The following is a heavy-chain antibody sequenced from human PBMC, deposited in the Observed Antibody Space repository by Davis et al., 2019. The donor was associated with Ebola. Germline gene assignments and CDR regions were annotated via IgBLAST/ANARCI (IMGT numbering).Heavy chain of an antibody. CDR1: GGSISSSSYY. J-gene: IGHJ2*01. CDR3: ARQRVGYSYINWYFDL. CDR2: IYYSGST. Sequence: MPSETLSLTCTVPGGSISSSSYYWGWIRQPPGKGLEWIGSIYYSGSTYYNPSLKSRVTISVDTSKNQFSPKLRSVTAADTAVYYCARQRVGYSYINWYFDLWGRGTLVTVSS. V-gene: IGHV4-39*01. D-gene: IGHD5-18*01.